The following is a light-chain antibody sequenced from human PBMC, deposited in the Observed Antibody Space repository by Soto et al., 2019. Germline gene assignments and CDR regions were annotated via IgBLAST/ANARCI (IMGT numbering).Light chain of an antibody. J-gene: IGKJ3*01. CDR2: GAS. CDR1: QSVSSSY. CDR3: QQYGSSPLFT. V-gene: IGKV3-20*01. Sequence: EIVLTQSPGTLSLSPGERATLSCRASQSVSSSYLAWYQQKPGQAPRLLIYGASGRANGIPDRFSGSGSGTDLTLTISRLEPEDLAVYYCQQYGSSPLFTFGPGTKVDIK.